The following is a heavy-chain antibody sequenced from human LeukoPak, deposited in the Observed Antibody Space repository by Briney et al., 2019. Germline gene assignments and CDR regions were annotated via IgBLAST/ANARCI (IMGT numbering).Heavy chain of an antibody. CDR1: GGTFSSYA. Sequence: LVKLSCKPSGGTFSSYAISWVRQAAGQGLEWRGRIIPIFGIVNYAQKFQGRVTITTDESTSTAYMELSSLRSEDTAVYYCALYLWYQPSSGSWFDPWGQGTLVTVSS. D-gene: IGHD2-2*01. CDR2: IIPIFGIV. V-gene: IGHV1-69*05. CDR3: ALYLWYQPSSGSWFDP. J-gene: IGHJ5*02.